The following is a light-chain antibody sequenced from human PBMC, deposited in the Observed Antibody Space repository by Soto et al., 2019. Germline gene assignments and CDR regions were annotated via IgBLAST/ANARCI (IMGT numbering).Light chain of an antibody. Sequence: DIQMTQSPSTLSASVGDRVTITCRASQYISTWLAWYQQKPGKAPKLLIYKASNLEGGVPSRFSGSGSGTEFTLTISSLQPDDFAIYYCQQYDTYTTFGQGTKVEIK. CDR3: QQYDTYTT. V-gene: IGKV1-5*03. CDR1: QYISTW. J-gene: IGKJ1*01. CDR2: KAS.